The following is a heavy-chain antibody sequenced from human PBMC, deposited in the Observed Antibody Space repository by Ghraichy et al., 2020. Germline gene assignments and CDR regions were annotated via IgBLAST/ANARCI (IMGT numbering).Heavy chain of an antibody. CDR1: GGSISSYY. V-gene: IGHV4-59*01. J-gene: IGHJ2*01. D-gene: IGHD1-1*01. Sequence: SETLSLTCTVSGGSISSYYWSWIRQPPGKGLEWIGYIYYSGSTNYSPSLKSRVTISLDTSKNQFSLKLSSVTAADTAVYYCARLGSSTTGWYFDLWGRGTLVTVSS. CDR3: ARLGSSTTGWYFDL. CDR2: IYYSGST.